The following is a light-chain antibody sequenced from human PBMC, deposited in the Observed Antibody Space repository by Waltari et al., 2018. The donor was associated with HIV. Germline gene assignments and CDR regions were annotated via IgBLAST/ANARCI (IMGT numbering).Light chain of an antibody. V-gene: IGLV2-14*03. J-gene: IGLJ3*02. CDR3: CSYTSSNSWV. Sequence: QSALTQPAPLSGSPGQSITISCTGTNNDVGSYNFVSWYQQHPDKAPKLVIFDVNKRPSGISSRFSGSKSANMASLTISGLQADDEAHYYCCSYTSSNSWVFGGGTKLTVL. CDR1: NNDVGSYNF. CDR2: DVN.